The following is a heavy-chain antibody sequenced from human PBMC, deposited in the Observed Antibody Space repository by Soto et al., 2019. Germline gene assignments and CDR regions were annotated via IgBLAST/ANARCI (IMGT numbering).Heavy chain of an antibody. V-gene: IGHV1-69*02. D-gene: IGHD3-9*01. Sequence: ASVKVSCKASGGTFSSYTISWVRQAPGQGLEWMGRIIPILGIANYAQKFQGRVTITADKSTSTAYMELSSLRSEDTAVYYCASYDYDILTGPVNGMDVWGQGTTVTVSS. CDR1: GGTFSSYT. J-gene: IGHJ6*02. CDR3: ASYDYDILTGPVNGMDV. CDR2: IIPILGIA.